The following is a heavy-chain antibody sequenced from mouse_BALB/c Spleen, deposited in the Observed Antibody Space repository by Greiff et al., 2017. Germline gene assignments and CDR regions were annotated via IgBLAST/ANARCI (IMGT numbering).Heavy chain of an antibody. CDR2: IWAGGST. J-gene: IGHJ4*01. V-gene: IGHV2-9*02. D-gene: IGHD3-1*01. CDR1: GFSLTSYG. Sequence: VKLMESGPGLVAPSQSLSITCTVSGFSLTSYGVHWVRQPPGKGLEWLGVIWAGGSTNYNSALMSRLSISKDNSKSQVFLKMNSLQTDDTAMYYCARAPPGEPMDYWGQGTSVTVSS. CDR3: ARAPPGEPMDY.